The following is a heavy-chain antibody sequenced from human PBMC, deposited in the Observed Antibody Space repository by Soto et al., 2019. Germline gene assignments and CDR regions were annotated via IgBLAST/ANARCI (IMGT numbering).Heavy chain of an antibody. CDR2: IITFFGAA. Sequence: QVQLVQSGAEVRKPGSSVRVSCKASGGRFSTYAFNWMRQAPEQGLEWLGGIITFFGAAMYAQKFQGRVTITADELTTTAYMELSGLRSEDTAVYYCARGGKERFRGSGMDVWGQGTTVTVSS. J-gene: IGHJ6*02. CDR3: ARGGKERFRGSGMDV. CDR1: GGRFSTYA. V-gene: IGHV1-69*01. D-gene: IGHD1-1*01.